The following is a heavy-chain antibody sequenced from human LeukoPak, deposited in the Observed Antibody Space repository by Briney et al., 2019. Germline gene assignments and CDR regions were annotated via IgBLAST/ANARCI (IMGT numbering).Heavy chain of an antibody. Sequence: GGSLRLSCVASGFTLTYFTMSWVRQAPGKGLEWVAGISDSGGDTYHADSVKGRFTISRDNSRNTLYLQMNSLRAEDTAVYYCARVPGSYYVDFDYWGQGTLVTVSS. CDR1: GFTLTYFT. CDR2: ISDSGGDT. CDR3: ARVPGSYYVDFDY. J-gene: IGHJ4*02. D-gene: IGHD3-10*01. V-gene: IGHV3-23*01.